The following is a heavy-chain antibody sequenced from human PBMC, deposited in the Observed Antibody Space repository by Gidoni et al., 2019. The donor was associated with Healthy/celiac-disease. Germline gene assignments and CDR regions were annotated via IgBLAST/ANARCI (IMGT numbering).Heavy chain of an antibody. CDR1: GFTFSSYA. J-gene: IGHJ4*02. Sequence: EVQLLESGGGLVQPGGSLILSCSASGFTFSSYAMSWVRQAPGKGLEWVSAISGSGGSTYYADSVKGRFTISRDNSKNTLYLQMNSLRAEDTAVYYCAKVDTITIFGVADYWGQGTLVTVSS. V-gene: IGHV3-23*01. D-gene: IGHD3-3*01. CDR3: AKVDTITIFGVADY. CDR2: ISGSGGST.